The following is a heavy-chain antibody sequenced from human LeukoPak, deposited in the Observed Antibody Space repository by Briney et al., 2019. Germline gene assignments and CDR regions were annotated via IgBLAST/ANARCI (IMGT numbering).Heavy chain of an antibody. Sequence: SVKVSCKASGYTFTSYGISWARQAPGQGLEWMGWISAYNGNTNYAQKLQGRVTMTTDTSTSTAYMELRSLRSDDTAVYYCARDVASYYYDSSGYDDYWGQGTLVTVSS. J-gene: IGHJ4*02. CDR3: ARDVASYYYDSSGYDDY. CDR1: GYTFTSYG. CDR2: ISAYNGNT. V-gene: IGHV1-18*01. D-gene: IGHD3-22*01.